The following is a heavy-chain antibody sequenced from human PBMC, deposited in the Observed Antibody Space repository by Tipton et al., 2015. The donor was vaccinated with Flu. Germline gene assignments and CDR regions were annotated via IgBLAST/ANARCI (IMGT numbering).Heavy chain of an antibody. CDR2: VYYGGST. CDR3: ARQSTLWYFDF. CDR1: GYSISSGYY. V-gene: IGHV4-38-2*01. J-gene: IGHJ2*01. Sequence: TLSLPCAVSGYSISSGYYWGWIRQPPGKGLEWIGSVYYGGSTHYNPSLKSRVTISVDTSKNQFSLKVRSLTAADTAVYYCARQSTLWYFDFWGRGTLVTVSS. D-gene: IGHD5/OR15-5a*01.